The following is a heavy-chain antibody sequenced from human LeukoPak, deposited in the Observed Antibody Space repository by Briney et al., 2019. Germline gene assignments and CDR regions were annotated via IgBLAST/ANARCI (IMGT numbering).Heavy chain of an antibody. J-gene: IGHJ3*02. Sequence: GGSLRLSCAASGFTFSSYWMHWVRQAPGKGLVWVSRINSDGSSTSYADSVKGRFTVSRDNDKNSLLLQMNSLRAEDTALYYCARGYSRAAFDIWGQGTVVAVSS. D-gene: IGHD2-15*01. CDR3: ARGYSRAAFDI. CDR2: INSDGSST. V-gene: IGHV3-74*01. CDR1: GFTFSSYW.